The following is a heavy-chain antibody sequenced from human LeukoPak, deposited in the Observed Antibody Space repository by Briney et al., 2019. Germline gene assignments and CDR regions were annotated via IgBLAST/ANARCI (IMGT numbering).Heavy chain of an antibody. CDR1: GFTLSDYW. CDR3: ARRAWDAFDI. CDR2: INRDGSIT. V-gene: IGHV3-74*01. J-gene: IGHJ3*02. Sequence: GGSLRLSCAASGFTLSDYWMHWVRQAPGEGLVWVSRINRDGSITNYADTVKGRFTISRDNAKNTLYLQMSSLRVEDTAVYYCARRAWDAFDIWGQGTMVTVSS.